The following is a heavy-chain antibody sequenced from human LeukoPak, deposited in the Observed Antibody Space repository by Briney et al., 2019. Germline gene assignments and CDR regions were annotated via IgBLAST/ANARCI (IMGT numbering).Heavy chain of an antibody. CDR2: ISSSSSYI. D-gene: IGHD3-9*01. Sequence: GGSLRLSCAVSGFTFSSYSMNWVRQAPGKGLEWVSSISSSSSYICYADSVKGRFTISRDNAKNSLYLQMNSLRAEDTAVYYCARGDEGPDILTLPGYYMDVWGKGTTVTISS. J-gene: IGHJ6*03. V-gene: IGHV3-21*01. CDR3: ARGDEGPDILTLPGYYMDV. CDR1: GFTFSSYS.